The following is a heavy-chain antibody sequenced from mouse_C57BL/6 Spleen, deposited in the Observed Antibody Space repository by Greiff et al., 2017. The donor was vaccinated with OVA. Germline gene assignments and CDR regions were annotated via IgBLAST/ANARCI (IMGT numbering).Heavy chain of an antibody. D-gene: IGHD1-2*01. CDR1: GYAFSSYW. V-gene: IGHV1-80*01. Sequence: VQLQQSGAELVKPGASVKISCKASGYAFSSYWMNWVKQRPGKGLEWIGQIYPGDGDTNYNGKFKGKATLTADKSSGTAYMQLSSLTSEDSAVYFCARGDTTAYYYAMDYWGQGTSVTVSS. CDR2: IYPGDGDT. J-gene: IGHJ4*01. CDR3: ARGDTTAYYYAMDY.